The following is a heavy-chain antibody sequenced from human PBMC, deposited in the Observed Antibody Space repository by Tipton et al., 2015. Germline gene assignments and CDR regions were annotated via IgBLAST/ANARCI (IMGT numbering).Heavy chain of an antibody. V-gene: IGHV4-39*01. D-gene: IGHD5-18*01. J-gene: IGHJ4*02. CDR2: VYYMGAT. Sequence: TLSLTCSVSGGSIRGSNYYWAWIRQPPGKGLERIGNVYYMGATHFNPSLKSRVTISVDTSKNQFSLKVNSVTAADTAVYYCARGRKNDTAPWDYWGQGSLVAVAS. CDR1: GGSIRGSNYY. CDR3: ARGRKNDTAPWDY.